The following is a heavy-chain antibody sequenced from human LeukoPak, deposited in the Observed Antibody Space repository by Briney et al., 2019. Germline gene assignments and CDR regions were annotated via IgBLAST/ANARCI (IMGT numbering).Heavy chain of an antibody. Sequence: SETLSLTCSVSGGSISSYYWSWIRQPPGKGLEWIGYMYYSGSTNYNPSLKSRVTMSVDTSKNQFSLKLNSVTAADTAVYYCARVYYSNSYDYWYFDLWGRGTLVTVSS. CDR2: MYYSGST. CDR1: GGSISSYY. D-gene: IGHD6-13*01. V-gene: IGHV4-59*01. CDR3: ARVYYSNSYDYWYFDL. J-gene: IGHJ2*01.